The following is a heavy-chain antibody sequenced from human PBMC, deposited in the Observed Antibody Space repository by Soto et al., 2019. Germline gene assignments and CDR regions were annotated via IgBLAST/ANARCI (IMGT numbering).Heavy chain of an antibody. J-gene: IGHJ2*01. V-gene: IGHV3-48*02. CDR1: GFTFSTYS. CDR2: ISSRSDTI. Sequence: EVQLVESGGGLVQPGGSLRLSCAAPGFTFSTYSMNWVRQAPGKGREGISYISSRSDTIYYADSVKGRFTISRDNAKNSLCLQMSSLRDEDTSVYYCARGRRYDSRGYYYWCFDLWGLGTLVTVSS. CDR3: ARGRRYDSRGYYYWCFDL. D-gene: IGHD3-22*01.